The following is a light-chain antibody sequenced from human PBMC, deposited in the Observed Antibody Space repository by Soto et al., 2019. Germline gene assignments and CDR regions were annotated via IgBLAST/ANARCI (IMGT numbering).Light chain of an antibody. CDR2: SNN. CDR3: ASWDDSLSTHYV. Sequence: QSVLTQPPSASGTPGQRVTISCSGTSSNIGTNTVNWYRQVPGTAPKLLIYSNNQRPSGVPDRFSGSKSGTSATLAISGLQSEDEADYYCASWDDSLSTHYVFGTGTKVNVL. V-gene: IGLV1-44*01. J-gene: IGLJ1*01. CDR1: SSNIGTNT.